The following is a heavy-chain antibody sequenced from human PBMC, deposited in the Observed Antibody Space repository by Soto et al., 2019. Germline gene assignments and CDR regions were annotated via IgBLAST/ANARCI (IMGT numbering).Heavy chain of an antibody. J-gene: IGHJ4*02. CDR3: ARIGNPDASLYFDY. Sequence: QVQLQESGPGLVKPSQTLSLTCTVSCGSISVGFYYWNWIRQLPGKGPEWIGYTYHTGSTYYNPSLESRVTISVDPSKNQFSLRLSSVTAADTAVYYCARIGNPDASLYFDYWGQGTLVTVSS. D-gene: IGHD2-2*01. CDR1: CGSISVGFYY. CDR2: TYHTGST. V-gene: IGHV4-31*03.